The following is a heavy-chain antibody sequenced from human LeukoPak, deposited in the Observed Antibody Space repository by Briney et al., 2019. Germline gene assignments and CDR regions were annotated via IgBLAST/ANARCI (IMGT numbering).Heavy chain of an antibody. D-gene: IGHD3-10*01. CDR3: ARDPRHRLVWFGEETHYYYMDV. J-gene: IGHJ6*03. CDR1: GYTFTRYG. V-gene: IGHV1-18*01. CDR2: ISAYNGKT. Sequence: GASVKVSCKASGYTFTRYGISWVRQAPGQGLEWMGWISAYNGKTNYEQKLQGRVTMTRDTSTSTAYMELRSLRSDDTAVYYCARDPRHRLVWFGEETHYYYMDVWGKGTTVTISS.